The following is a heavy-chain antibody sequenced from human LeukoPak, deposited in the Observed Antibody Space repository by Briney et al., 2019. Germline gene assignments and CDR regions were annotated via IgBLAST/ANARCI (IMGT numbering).Heavy chain of an antibody. D-gene: IGHD3-3*01. CDR3: ARGGYYDFWSGYSGDY. CDR2: IYSGGST. J-gene: IGHJ4*02. CDR1: GFTVSSNY. Sequence: GGSLRLSCAASGFTVSSNYMSWVRQAPGKGLEWVSVIYSGGSTYYADSVKGRFTISSDNSKNTLYLQMNSLRAEDTAVYYCARGGYYDFWSGYSGDYWGQGTLVTVSS. V-gene: IGHV3-53*01.